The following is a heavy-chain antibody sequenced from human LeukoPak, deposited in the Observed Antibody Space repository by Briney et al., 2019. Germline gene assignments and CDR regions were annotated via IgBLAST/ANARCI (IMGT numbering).Heavy chain of an antibody. D-gene: IGHD4-17*01. CDR1: GGTFSSYA. J-gene: IGHJ4*02. V-gene: IGHV1-69*13. CDR3: ARGPTTVFNFDY. CDR2: IIPVFGTA. Sequence: SVKVSCKASGGTFSSYAISWVRQAPGQGLEWMGGIIPVFGTANYAQKFQGRVTITADESTSTAYMELSSLRSEDTAVYYCARGPTTVFNFDYWGQGTLVTVSS.